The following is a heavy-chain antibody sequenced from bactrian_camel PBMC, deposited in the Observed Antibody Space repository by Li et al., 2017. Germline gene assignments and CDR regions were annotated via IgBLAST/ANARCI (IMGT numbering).Heavy chain of an antibody. V-gene: IGHV3S53*01. CDR1: ESIISTYS. J-gene: IGHJ4*01. D-gene: IGHD4*01. CDR2: LDREGMI. Sequence: QLVESGGGSVQTGGSLELSCTASESIISTYSMGWFRQAPGKEREGVAVLDREGMIRYDDSVKGRFTISKDKKTLYLQMGSLKSEDTAMYYCAADFGDYGRTVCAVEFALYGSKGQGTQVTVS.